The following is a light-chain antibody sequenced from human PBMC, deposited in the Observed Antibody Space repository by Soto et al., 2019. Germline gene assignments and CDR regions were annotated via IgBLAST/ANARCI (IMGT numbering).Light chain of an antibody. Sequence: EIMMTQSPATLSVSPGERATLSCRASQSVRNNLAWYQHKPGQVPRLLIYYASTRSTGIPARFSGSASGTEFTLAISSLLSEDVAVYSCQQYNNWPPITVGQGTRLEIK. CDR1: QSVRNN. J-gene: IGKJ5*01. CDR3: QQYNNWPPIT. CDR2: YAS. V-gene: IGKV3-15*01.